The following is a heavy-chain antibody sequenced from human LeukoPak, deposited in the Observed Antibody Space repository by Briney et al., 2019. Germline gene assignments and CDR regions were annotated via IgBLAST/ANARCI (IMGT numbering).Heavy chain of an antibody. V-gene: IGHV3-48*01. Sequence: GSLRLSCAASGFTFSSYSMNWVRQAPGKGLEWVSYISSSSSTIYYADSVKGRFTISRDNAKNSLYLQMNSLRAEDTAVYYCARVGRGYSSSVFRRDYYYMDVWAKGPRSPSP. J-gene: IGHJ6*03. CDR1: GFTFSSYS. D-gene: IGHD6-13*01. CDR2: ISSSSSTI. CDR3: ARVGRGYSSSVFRRDYYYMDV.